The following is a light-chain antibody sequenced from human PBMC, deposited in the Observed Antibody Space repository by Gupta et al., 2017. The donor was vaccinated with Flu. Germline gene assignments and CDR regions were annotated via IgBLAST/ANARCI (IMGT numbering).Light chain of an antibody. J-gene: IGLJ2*01. CDR2: EVS. CDR3: SSYTSSSTFV. CDR1: SSDVGGYNY. Sequence: SALTQPASVSGPPGQSITISCTRTSSDVGGYNYVSWYQQHPGKAPKLMIYEVSNRPSGVSNRFSGSKSGNTASLTISGLQAEDEADYYCSSYTSSSTFVFGGGTKLTVL. V-gene: IGLV2-14*01.